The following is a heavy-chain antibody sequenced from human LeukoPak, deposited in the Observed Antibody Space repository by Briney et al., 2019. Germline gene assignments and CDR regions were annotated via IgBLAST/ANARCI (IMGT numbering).Heavy chain of an antibody. V-gene: IGHV4-59*01. Sequence: SETLSLTCTVSGGSISSFYWSWIRQPPGKGLEWIGYISDSGSTNYNPSLKSRVTISVDTSKNKFSLKLSSVTAADTAVYYCARYYYDSSGYHELFDYWGQGTLVTVSS. J-gene: IGHJ4*02. CDR2: ISDSGST. D-gene: IGHD3-22*01. CDR1: GGSISSFY. CDR3: ARYYYDSSGYHELFDY.